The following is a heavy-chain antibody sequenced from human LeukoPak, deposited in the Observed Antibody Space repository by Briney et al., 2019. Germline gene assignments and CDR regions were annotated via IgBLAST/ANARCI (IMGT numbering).Heavy chain of an antibody. CDR2: TYYRSRWYT. Sequence: SQTLSLTCAISGDSVSSNSAAWNWIRQSPPRGLEWLGRTYYRSRWYTDYAVSVKSRINISPDTSRNQFSLKLDSVTPEDTAVYYCARLDANFADFWGQGTLVTVSS. CDR3: ARLDANFADF. D-gene: IGHD1-7*01. CDR1: GDSVSSNSAA. J-gene: IGHJ4*02. V-gene: IGHV6-1*01.